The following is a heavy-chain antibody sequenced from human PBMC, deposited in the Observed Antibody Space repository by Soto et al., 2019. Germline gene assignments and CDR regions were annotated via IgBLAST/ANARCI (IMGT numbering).Heavy chain of an antibody. Sequence: QVQLVQSGAEVKKPGSSVKVSCKASGGTFSSSAISWVRQAPGQGLEWIGGIIPIFGTANYAQNFQGRVPITADESPSTAYMELSSLRSEDTAVYYCARSRELLTLAAFDIWGQGTMVTVSS. D-gene: IGHD2-15*01. CDR2: IIPIFGTA. J-gene: IGHJ3*02. CDR3: ARSRELLTLAAFDI. V-gene: IGHV1-69*01. CDR1: GGTFSSSA.